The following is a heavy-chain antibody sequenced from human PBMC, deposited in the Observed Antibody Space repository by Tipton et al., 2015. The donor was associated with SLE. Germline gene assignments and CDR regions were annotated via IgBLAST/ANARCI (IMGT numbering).Heavy chain of an antibody. J-gene: IGHJ4*02. D-gene: IGHD7-27*01. CDR3: AKERAGDFDH. Sequence: SLRLSCAASGFAFSTSAMSWVRQAPGKGLEWVSVIYSGGATYYAASVKGRFTISRDNSRSTVFLQMHSVRPDDTAAYYCAKERAGDFDHWGQGILVTVSS. CDR1: GFAFSTSA. CDR2: IYSGGAT. V-gene: IGHV3-23*03.